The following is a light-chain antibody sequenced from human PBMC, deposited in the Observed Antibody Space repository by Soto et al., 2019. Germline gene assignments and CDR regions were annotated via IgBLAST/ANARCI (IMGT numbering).Light chain of an antibody. CDR1: SSDVGGYNS. Sequence: QSVLTQPLSASGSPGQSVTIPCTGTSSDVGGYNSVSWYQQHPGKVPKLMIYEVSKRPSGVPDRFSGSKSGNTASLTVSGLQAEDEADYYCSSYAGSNNLVFGGGTKLTVL. J-gene: IGLJ2*01. CDR3: SSYAGSNNLV. CDR2: EVS. V-gene: IGLV2-8*01.